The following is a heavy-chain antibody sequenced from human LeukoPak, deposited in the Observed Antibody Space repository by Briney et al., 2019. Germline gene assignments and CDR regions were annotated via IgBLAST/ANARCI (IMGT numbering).Heavy chain of an antibody. V-gene: IGHV1-2*02. CDR3: ARVRDYSSGWYEYYMDV. J-gene: IGHJ6*03. CDR1: GYTFTGYY. CDR2: INPNSGGT. D-gene: IGHD6-19*01. Sequence: ASVKVSCKASGYTFTGYYMHWVRQAPGQGLEWMGWINPNSGGTNYAQKFQGRVTMTRDTSISTAYMELSRLRSDDTAVCYCARVRDYSSGWYEYYMDVWGKGTTVTVSS.